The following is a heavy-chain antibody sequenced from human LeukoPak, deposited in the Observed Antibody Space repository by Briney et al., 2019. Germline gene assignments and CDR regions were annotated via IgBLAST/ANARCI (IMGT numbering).Heavy chain of an antibody. D-gene: IGHD4-17*01. CDR2: IYYSGST. Sequence: PSETLSLTCTVSGGSISSYYWSWIRQPPGKGLEWIGYIYYSGSTNYNPSLKSRVTISVDTSKNQFSLKLSSVTAADTAVYYCARAMLRSFYGDYRYYGMDVWGQGTTVTVSS. V-gene: IGHV4-59*01. CDR1: GGSISSYY. J-gene: IGHJ6*02. CDR3: ARAMLRSFYGDYRYYGMDV.